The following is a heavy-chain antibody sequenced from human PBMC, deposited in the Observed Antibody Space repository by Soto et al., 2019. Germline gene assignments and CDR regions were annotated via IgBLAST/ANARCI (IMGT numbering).Heavy chain of an antibody. D-gene: IGHD6-13*01. V-gene: IGHV6-1*01. CDR3: GRIIGSSWLDS. Sequence: VVFGGSGAVYTSTRNRIRQSPSRGLEWLGRTYYRSKWYNDYAVSVKSRITINPDTSNNQLSLQLNSVTPDDTVVYCSGRIIGSSWLDSWGQGPLVTLYS. CDR2: TYYRSKWYN. CDR1: GGSGAVYTST. J-gene: IGHJ5*01.